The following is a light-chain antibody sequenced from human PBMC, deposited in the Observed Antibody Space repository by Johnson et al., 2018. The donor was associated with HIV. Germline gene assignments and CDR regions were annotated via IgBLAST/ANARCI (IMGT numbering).Light chain of an antibody. Sequence: AVLTQPPSVSAAPGQKVTISCSGSSSNIGNNYVSWYQQLPGTAPKLLIYENNKRPSGIPDRFSGSKSGTSATLGITGLQTGDEADYYCGTWDSSLSALYVFGTGPKVTGL. CDR3: GTWDSSLSALYV. CDR2: ENN. CDR1: SSNIGNNY. V-gene: IGLV1-51*02. J-gene: IGLJ1*01.